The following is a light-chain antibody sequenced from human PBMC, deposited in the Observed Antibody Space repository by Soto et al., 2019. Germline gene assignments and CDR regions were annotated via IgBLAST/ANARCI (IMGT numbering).Light chain of an antibody. CDR2: KAS. CDR1: QSINTW. Sequence: DIQMTQSPSTLSASVGDRVTITCRASQSINTWLAWYQQKPGKAPKLLIYKASSLQSGVPSRFSGSGSGTEFTLTISSLQPDDFATYDCQQYNAYWTFGQGTKLEIK. V-gene: IGKV1-5*03. J-gene: IGKJ2*01. CDR3: QQYNAYWT.